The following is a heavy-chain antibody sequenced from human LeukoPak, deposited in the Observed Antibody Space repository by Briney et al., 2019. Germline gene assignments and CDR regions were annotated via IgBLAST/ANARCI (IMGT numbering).Heavy chain of an antibody. CDR3: AREVFVATEPQGYYYYYYMDV. CDR1: GYTFTSYG. D-gene: IGHD1-26*01. V-gene: IGHV1-18*01. CDR2: ISAYNGNT. J-gene: IGHJ6*03. Sequence: RASVKVSCKASGYTFTSYGISWVRQAPGQGLEWMGWISAYNGNTNYAQKLQGRVTMTTDTSTSTAYMELRSLRSDDTAVYYCAREVFVATEPQGYYYYYYMDVWGKGTTVTISS.